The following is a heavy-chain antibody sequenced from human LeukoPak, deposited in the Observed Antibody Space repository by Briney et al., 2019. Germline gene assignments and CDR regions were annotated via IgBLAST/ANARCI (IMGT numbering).Heavy chain of an antibody. D-gene: IGHD1-26*01. J-gene: IGHJ3*02. CDR2: IYNTGAT. CDR1: GFTVSDNY. CDR3: ARIEWERLGRAFDI. V-gene: IGHV3-53*01. Sequence: GGSLRLSCAASGFTVSDNYMTWVRQAPGKGLEWVSSIYNTGATHYAESVKGRFTISRDNSKNTLFLQMNSLRAEDMAVYYCARIEWERLGRAFDIWGQGTMITVSS.